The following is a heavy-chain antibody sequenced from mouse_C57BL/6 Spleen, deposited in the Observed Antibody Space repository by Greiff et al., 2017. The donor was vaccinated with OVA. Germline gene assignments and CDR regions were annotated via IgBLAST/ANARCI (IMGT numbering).Heavy chain of an antibody. CDR2: IYPGGGYT. Sequence: QVQLQQSGAELVRPGTSVKMSCKASGYTFTNYWIGWAKQRPGHGLEWIGDIYPGGGYTNYNEKFKGKATLTADKSSSTAYMQFSSLTSEDSAIYYGARGGYYGSSYRYFDYWGQGTTLTVSS. V-gene: IGHV1-63*01. J-gene: IGHJ2*01. D-gene: IGHD1-1*01. CDR3: ARGGYYGSSYRYFDY. CDR1: GYTFTNYW.